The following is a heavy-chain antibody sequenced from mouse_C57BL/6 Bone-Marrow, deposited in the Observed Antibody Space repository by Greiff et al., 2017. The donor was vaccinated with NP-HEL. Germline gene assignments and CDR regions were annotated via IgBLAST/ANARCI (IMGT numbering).Heavy chain of an antibody. CDR1: GYTFTSYW. CDR3: ARGAQATLGY. CDR2: IDPSDSYT. Sequence: QVQLQQPGAELVRPGTSVKLSCKASGYTFTSYWMHWVKQRPGQGLEWIGVIDPSDSYTNYNQKFKGKATLTGDTSSSTAYMQLSSLTSEDSAVYYCARGAQATLGYWGQGTTLTVSS. J-gene: IGHJ2*01. D-gene: IGHD3-2*02. V-gene: IGHV1-59*01.